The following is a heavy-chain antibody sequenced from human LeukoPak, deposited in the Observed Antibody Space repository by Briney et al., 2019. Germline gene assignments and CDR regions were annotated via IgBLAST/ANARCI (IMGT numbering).Heavy chain of an antibody. D-gene: IGHD2-2*01. CDR1: GYTLTELS. J-gene: IGHJ5*02. Sequence: ASVKVSCKVSGYTLTELSMHWVRQAPGKGLEWXXXXXXXDGETIYAQKFQGRVTMTEDTSTDTAYMELSSLRSEDTAVYYCATVTGDCSSTSCRYNWFDPWGQGTLVTVSS. CDR3: ATVTGDCSSTSCRYNWFDP. V-gene: IGHV1-24*01. CDR2: XXXXDGET.